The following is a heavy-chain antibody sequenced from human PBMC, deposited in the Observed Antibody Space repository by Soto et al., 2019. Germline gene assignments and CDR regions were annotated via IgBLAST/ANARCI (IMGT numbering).Heavy chain of an antibody. CDR2: IYYSGST. CDR1: GGSISSGGYY. J-gene: IGHJ5*02. D-gene: IGHD3-10*01. CDR3: AGVRGVNWFDP. Sequence: QVQLQESGPGLVKPSQTLSLTCTVSGGSISSGGYYWSWIRQHPGKGLEWIGYIYYSGSTYYNPSLKSRVTLSVDTSNNQFSLKLSSVTAAGTALYSCAGVRGVNWFDPWGQGTLVTLSS. V-gene: IGHV4-31*03.